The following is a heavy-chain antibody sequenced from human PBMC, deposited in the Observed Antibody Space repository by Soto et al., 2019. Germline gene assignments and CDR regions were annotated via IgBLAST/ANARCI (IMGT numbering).Heavy chain of an antibody. J-gene: IGHJ4*02. Sequence: VQLAQSGAEVKKPGASVKVSCKASGYTFSDYYMHWVRQAPGQGLEWMGWINPDSGGTKYTQKFQGRVTMTRDTSISTAYMELSGLRSDDTAVYYCTRKVRDYNFDYWGQGTLVTVSS. V-gene: IGHV1-2*02. CDR2: INPDSGGT. CDR1: GYTFSDYY. CDR3: TRKVRDYNFDY. D-gene: IGHD4-17*01.